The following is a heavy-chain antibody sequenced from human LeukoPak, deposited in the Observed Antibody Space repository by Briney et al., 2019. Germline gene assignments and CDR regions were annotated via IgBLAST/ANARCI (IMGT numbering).Heavy chain of an antibody. CDR1: GYTFIDYY. V-gene: IGHV1-69-2*01. Sequence: ASVKVSCKVSGYTFIDYYMHWVQQAPGKGLEWMGLVDPEDGETIYAEKFQGRVTITADTSTDTAYMELSSLRSEDTAVYYCATAYYYDSSGYYRRGAFDIWGQGTMVTVSS. D-gene: IGHD3-22*01. CDR3: ATAYYYDSSGYYRRGAFDI. CDR2: VDPEDGET. J-gene: IGHJ3*02.